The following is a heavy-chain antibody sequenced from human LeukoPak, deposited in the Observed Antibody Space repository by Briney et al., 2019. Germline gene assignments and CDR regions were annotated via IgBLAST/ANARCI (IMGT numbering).Heavy chain of an antibody. CDR3: VMGRAYNY. CDR2: INNDGST. Sequence: PGGSLRLSCAASGFTFSSYWMHWVRQAPGKGLVWVSLINNDGSTNYADSVKGRFTISRDNAKSTVFLQMNSLRPEDAAVYSCVMGRAYNYWGRGTVVTVSS. V-gene: IGHV3-74*01. J-gene: IGHJ4*03. CDR1: GFTFSSYW. D-gene: IGHD5-18*01.